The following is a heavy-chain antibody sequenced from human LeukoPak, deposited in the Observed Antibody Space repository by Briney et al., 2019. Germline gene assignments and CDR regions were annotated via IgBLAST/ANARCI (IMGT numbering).Heavy chain of an antibody. CDR2: ISWNSGSI. CDR3: AKGGRLWFGELDAFDI. V-gene: IGHV3-9*03. CDR1: GFTFDDYA. Sequence: PGGSLRLSCAASGFTFDDYAMHWVRQAPGKGLEWVSGISWNSGSIGYADSVKGRFTISRDNAKNSLYLQMNSLRAEDMALYYCAKGGRLWFGELDAFDIWGQGTMVTVSS. D-gene: IGHD3-10*01. J-gene: IGHJ3*02.